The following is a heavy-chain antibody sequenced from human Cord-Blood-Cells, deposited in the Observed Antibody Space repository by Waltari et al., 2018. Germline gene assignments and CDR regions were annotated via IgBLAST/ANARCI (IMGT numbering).Heavy chain of an antibody. Sequence: QVQLVQSGAEVKKPGASVKVSCKASGYTFHSYGISWVRQAPGQGLEWRGWIRSYNDNKNHAQKRQGRINITSDTPTSIAYMVMSSRRSDDSAVTFCARVCGGDCYYLYAFGNWGQAIMVSVSS. D-gene: IGHD2-21*01. CDR3: ARVCGGDCYYLYAFGN. V-gene: IGHV1-18*04. CDR2: IRSYNDNK. J-gene: IGHJ3*02. CDR1: GYTFHSYG.